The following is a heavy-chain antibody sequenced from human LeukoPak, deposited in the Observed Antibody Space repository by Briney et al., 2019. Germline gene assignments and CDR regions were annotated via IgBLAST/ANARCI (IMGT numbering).Heavy chain of an antibody. CDR3: ARLAYCGGDCFSGLNPFDY. CDR1: GFTFSSYW. V-gene: IGHV3-7*01. J-gene: IGHJ4*02. D-gene: IGHD2-21*01. CDR2: IKQDGSEK. Sequence: GGSLRLSCAASGFTFSSYWMSWVRQAPGKGLEWVANIKQDGSEKYYVDSVKGRFAISRDNAKNSLYLQMNSLRAEDTAVYYCARLAYCGGDCFSGLNPFDYWGQGALVTVSS.